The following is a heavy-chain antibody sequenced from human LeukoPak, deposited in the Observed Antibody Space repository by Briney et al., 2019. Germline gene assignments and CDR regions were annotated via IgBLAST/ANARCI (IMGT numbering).Heavy chain of an antibody. CDR1: GGSISIYY. CDR2: IYYSGST. J-gene: IGHJ6*02. V-gene: IGHV4-59*08. D-gene: IGHD6-19*01. CDR3: ATASSHSSGWSHYGMDV. Sequence: SETLSLTCTVYGGSISIYYWSWIRQPPGKGLEWIGYIYYSGSTNYNPSLKSRVTISVDTSKNQFSLKLNSVTAADTAVYYCATASSHSSGWSHYGMDVWGQGTTVTVSS.